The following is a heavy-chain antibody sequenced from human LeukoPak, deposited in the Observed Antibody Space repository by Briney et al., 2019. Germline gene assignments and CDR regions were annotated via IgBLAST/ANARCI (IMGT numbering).Heavy chain of an antibody. V-gene: IGHV3-21*01. D-gene: IGHD5-24*01. CDR2: ISSSSSYI. Sequence: SGGSLRLSCAASGFTFSSYWMSWVRQAPGKGLEWVSSISSSSSYIYYADSVKGRFTISRDNAKNSLYLQMNSLRAEDTAVYYCARDGYNDDFDYWGQGTLVTVSS. CDR1: GFTFSSYW. CDR3: ARDGYNDDFDY. J-gene: IGHJ4*02.